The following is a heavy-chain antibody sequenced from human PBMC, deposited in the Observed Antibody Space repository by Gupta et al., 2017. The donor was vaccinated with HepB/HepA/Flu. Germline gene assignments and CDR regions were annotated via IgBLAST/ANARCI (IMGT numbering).Heavy chain of an antibody. J-gene: IGHJ2*01. D-gene: IGHD6-19*01. CDR2: IYFTGST. CDR1: GGSIPSSSYY. CDR3: AILKGGGTVAQTPYWYFDL. Sequence: QLQLQESGPGLVKPSETLSLTCTVSGGSIPSSSYYWGWIRQPPGKWLQWIASIYFTGSTYYNPSLKSRLSISIDPSKNQFSLKMTSVTASDTAVYYCAILKGGGTVAQTPYWYFDLWGRGTPVTVSS. V-gene: IGHV4-39*01.